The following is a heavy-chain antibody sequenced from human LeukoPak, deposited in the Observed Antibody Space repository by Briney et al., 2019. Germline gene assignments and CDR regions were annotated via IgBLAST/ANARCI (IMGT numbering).Heavy chain of an antibody. V-gene: IGHV1-18*01. J-gene: IGHJ6*03. D-gene: IGHD6-6*01. CDR1: GYTFTSYG. CDR2: ISAYNGNT. Sequence: RGASVKVSCKASGYTFTSYGISWVRQAPGQGLEWMGCISAYNGNTNYAQKLQGRVTMTTDTSTSTAYKELRSLRSDDTAVYYCARDGQQLVPHYYYMDVWGKGTTVTVSS. CDR3: ARDGQQLVPHYYYMDV.